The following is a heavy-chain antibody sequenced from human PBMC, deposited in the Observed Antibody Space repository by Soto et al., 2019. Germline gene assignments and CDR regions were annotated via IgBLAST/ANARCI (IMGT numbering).Heavy chain of an antibody. CDR1: GFTFSSYS. CDR3: ARVVDYCDPYYDYGMDV. Sequence: EVPLVESGGGLVKPGGSLRLSCAASGFTFSSYSMNWVRQAPGKGLEWVSSISCSSSYIYYADSVKGRFTISRDNAKTSLYLQMNSLRAEDTAVYYCARVVDYCDPYYDYGMDVWGQGTTVTVSS. V-gene: IGHV3-21*01. D-gene: IGHD3-22*01. CDR2: ISCSSSYI. J-gene: IGHJ6*02.